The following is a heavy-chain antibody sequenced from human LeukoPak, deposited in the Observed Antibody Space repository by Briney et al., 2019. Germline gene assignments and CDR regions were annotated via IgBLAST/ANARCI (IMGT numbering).Heavy chain of an antibody. CDR3: ARRGGVVLDY. CDR1: GYSISSGYY. J-gene: IGHJ4*02. D-gene: IGHD3-3*01. Sequence: SETLSLTCAVSGYSISSGYYWGWIRQSPGKGLEWIGSIYHSGSTYYNPSLKSRVPISVDTSKNQFSLKLSSVTAADTAVYYCARRGGVVLDYWGQGTLVTVSS. CDR2: IYHSGST. V-gene: IGHV4-38-2*01.